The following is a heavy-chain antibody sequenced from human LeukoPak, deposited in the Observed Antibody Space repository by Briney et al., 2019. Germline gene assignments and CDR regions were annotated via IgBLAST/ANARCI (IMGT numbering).Heavy chain of an antibody. CDR1: GGSISSGGYS. J-gene: IGHJ4*02. CDR3: ARVPPYYYDSSGYYYFDY. D-gene: IGHD3-22*01. V-gene: IGHV4-30-2*05. CDR2: IYYSGST. Sequence: KPSQTLSLTCAVSGGSISSGGYSWSWIRQPPGKGLEWIGYIYYSGSTYYNPSLKSRVTISVDTSKNQFSLKLSSVTAADTAVYYCARVPPYYYDSSGYYYFDYWGQGTLVTVSS.